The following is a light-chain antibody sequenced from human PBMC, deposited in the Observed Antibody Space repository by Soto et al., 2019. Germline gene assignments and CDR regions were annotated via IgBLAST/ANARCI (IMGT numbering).Light chain of an antibody. V-gene: IGLV2-14*01. CDR3: SSYTSSSTLYV. Sequence: QSVLTQPASVSGSPGQSITISCTGTSSDVGGYNYVSWYQQHPGKAPKLMIYDVSNRPSGVSNRFSDSKSGNTASLTISGLQAEDEADYYCSSYTSSSTLYVFGTGTKATVL. J-gene: IGLJ1*01. CDR2: DVS. CDR1: SSDVGGYNY.